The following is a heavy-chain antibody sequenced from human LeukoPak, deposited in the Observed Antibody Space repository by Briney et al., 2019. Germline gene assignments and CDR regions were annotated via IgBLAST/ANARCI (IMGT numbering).Heavy chain of an antibody. J-gene: IGHJ4*02. V-gene: IGHV6-1*01. CDR2: TYYRSKWNK. Sequence: SQTLSLTCAISGDSVSSNSAAWNWIRQSPSRGLEWLGRTYYRSKWNKNYAASVKSRITINPDTSKNQLSLQLNSVTPEDAAVYYCARGYMGTTDYWGQGTLVIVSS. CDR3: ARGYMGTTDY. CDR1: GDSVSSNSAA. D-gene: IGHD1-7*01.